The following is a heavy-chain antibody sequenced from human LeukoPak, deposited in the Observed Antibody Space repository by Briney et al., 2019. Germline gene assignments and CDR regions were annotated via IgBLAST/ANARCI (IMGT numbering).Heavy chain of an antibody. V-gene: IGHV1-18*04. CDR3: ARGGIARRGYYYYMDV. Sequence: ASVKVSCKAAGYTFTGYYMHWGRQAPGQGLEWWGWIRAYNGNTDYAQKLQGRVTMTTDTSTSTAYMELRSLRSDDTAVYYCARGGIARRGYYYYMDVWGKGTTVTVSS. D-gene: IGHD1-14*01. J-gene: IGHJ6*03. CDR2: IRAYNGNT. CDR1: GYTFTGYY.